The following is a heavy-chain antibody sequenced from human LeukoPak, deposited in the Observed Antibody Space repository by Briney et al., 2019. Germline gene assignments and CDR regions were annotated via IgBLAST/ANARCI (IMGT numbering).Heavy chain of an antibody. CDR3: ARDTHYYGSGSPAFDL. Sequence: GGSLRLSCGASGFTFSSYSMNWVRQAPGKGLEWVSYISFSSATIHYADSVKGRFTISRDNAENSLYLQLNSLRAEDTALYYCARDTHYYGSGSPAFDLWGRGTMVTASS. D-gene: IGHD3-10*01. CDR1: GFTFSSYS. V-gene: IGHV3-48*01. CDR2: ISFSSATI. J-gene: IGHJ3*01.